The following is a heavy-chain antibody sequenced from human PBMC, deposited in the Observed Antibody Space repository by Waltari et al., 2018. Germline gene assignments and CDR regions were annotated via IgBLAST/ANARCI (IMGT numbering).Heavy chain of an antibody. V-gene: IGHV3-23*01. D-gene: IGHD2-2*01. J-gene: IGHJ3*01. CDR2: ISAGGGST. CDR3: AKETRSASRGAFDV. CDR1: GFSVYKYA. Sequence: VQLLESGGGLVQFGGPLSVFCAASGFSVYKYAMNWARQAPGMGLEWVSGISAGGGSTYYADSVKGLFTISRDNSKNTLYVQMNSLTAEDTAVYYCAKETRSASRGAFDVWGQGTMVTFSS.